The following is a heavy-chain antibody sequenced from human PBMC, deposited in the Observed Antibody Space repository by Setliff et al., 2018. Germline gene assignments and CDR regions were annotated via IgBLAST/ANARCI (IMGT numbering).Heavy chain of an antibody. CDR3: AKDRSRDYDDSSGYDH. V-gene: IGHV3-20*04. J-gene: IGHJ4*02. CDR1: GFTFDVYD. D-gene: IGHD3-22*01. Sequence: GGSLRLSCAASGFTFDVYDLNWVRQAPGKGLEWVSSINWNGDRTGYADSVKGRFTISRDNAKNSLYLQMNRLRAEDTALYYCAKDRSRDYDDSSGYDHWGQGALVTVSS. CDR2: INWNGDRT.